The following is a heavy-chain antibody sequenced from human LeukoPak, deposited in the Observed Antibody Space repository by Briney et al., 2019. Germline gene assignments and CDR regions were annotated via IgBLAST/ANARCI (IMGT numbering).Heavy chain of an antibody. CDR1: GFTFSSYA. CDR2: ISYDGSNK. Sequence: GGSLRLSCAASGFTFSSYAMHWVRQAPGKGLEWVAVISYDGSNKYYADSVKGRFTISRDNSKNTLYLQMNSLRAEDTAVYYCAKDHYYYDSSGYYYYYYYMDVWGKGTTVTVSS. V-gene: IGHV3-30-3*01. D-gene: IGHD3-22*01. CDR3: AKDHYYYDSSGYYYYYYYMDV. J-gene: IGHJ6*03.